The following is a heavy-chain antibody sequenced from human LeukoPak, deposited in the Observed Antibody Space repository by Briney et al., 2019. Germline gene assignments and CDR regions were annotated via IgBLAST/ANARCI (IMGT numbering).Heavy chain of an antibody. D-gene: IGHD2-2*01. V-gene: IGHV1-69*05. J-gene: IGHJ4*02. CDR3: ARVPRSSTRGYYFDY. CDR2: IIPIFGTA. Sequence: SVKVSCKASGGTFSSYAISWVRQAPGQGLEWMGRIIPIFGTANYAQKFQGRVTITTDESTSTAYMELSSLRSEDTAVYYCARVPRSSTRGYYFDYWGQGTLVTVSS. CDR1: GGTFSSYA.